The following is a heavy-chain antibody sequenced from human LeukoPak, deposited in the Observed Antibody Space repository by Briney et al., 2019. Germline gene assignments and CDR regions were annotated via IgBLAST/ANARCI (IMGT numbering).Heavy chain of an antibody. J-gene: IGHJ4*02. CDR1: GITLSNYG. Sequence: GGSLRLSCAVSGITLSNYGMSWVRQAPGKGLEWVAGISGSGGGTHYAASVKGRFTISRDNPKNTLHLQMNSLRAEDTAVYFCAKRGVVIRVILVGFHKEAYYFDSWGQGALVIVSS. V-gene: IGHV3-23*01. CDR3: AKRGVVIRVILVGFHKEAYYFDS. D-gene: IGHD3-10*01. CDR2: ISGSGGGT.